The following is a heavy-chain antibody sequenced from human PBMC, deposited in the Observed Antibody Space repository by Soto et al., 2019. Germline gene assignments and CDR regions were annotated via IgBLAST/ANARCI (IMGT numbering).Heavy chain of an antibody. D-gene: IGHD6-13*01. V-gene: IGHV3-7*01. Sequence: EVQLVESGGGLFQPGGSLRLSCAASGFTFSSYWMTWARQAPGKGLEWVASMNRDGSEKRYVDSVEGRFTISRDNAKNSLFLQMNSLSPDATAVSYCGSDAGRRFDYWGQGSLVTVSS. CDR2: MNRDGSEK. CDR1: GFTFSSYW. CDR3: GSDAGRRFDY. J-gene: IGHJ4*02.